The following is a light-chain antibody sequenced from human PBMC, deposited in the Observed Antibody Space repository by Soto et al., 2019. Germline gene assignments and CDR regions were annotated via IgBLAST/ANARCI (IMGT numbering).Light chain of an antibody. Sequence: QSVPTQPRSVSGSPGQTVTISCTGTSRDVGFSNYISWYQQHPGEAPKLVIYDVAQRPSGVPDRLSGSRSGKTASLIISGLQPDDECDYYCSSYVGGDTLIFGSGTKLTVL. CDR2: DVA. J-gene: IGLJ1*01. CDR1: SRDVGFSNY. V-gene: IGLV2-11*01. CDR3: SSYVGGDTLI.